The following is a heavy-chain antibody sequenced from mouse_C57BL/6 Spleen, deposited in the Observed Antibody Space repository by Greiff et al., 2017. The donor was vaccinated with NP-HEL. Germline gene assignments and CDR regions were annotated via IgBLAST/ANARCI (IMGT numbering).Heavy chain of an antibody. V-gene: IGHV5-17*01. CDR3: ASPHGLLYYYAMDY. D-gene: IGHD1-1*02. CDR2: ISSGSSTI. Sequence: EVKVVESGGGLVKPGGSLQLSCAASGFTFSDYGMHWVRQAPEKGLEWVAYISSGSSTIYYADTVKGRFTISRDNAKNTLFLQMTRLRFEDTAMYYCASPHGLLYYYAMDYWGQGTSVTVSS. CDR1: GFTFSDYG. J-gene: IGHJ4*01.